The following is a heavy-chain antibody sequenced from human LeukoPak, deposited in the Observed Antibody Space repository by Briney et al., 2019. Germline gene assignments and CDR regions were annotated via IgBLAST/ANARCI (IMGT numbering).Heavy chain of an antibody. V-gene: IGHV1-46*01. CDR2: INPSGGST. CDR3: ARDMAEMEWYFDY. CDR1: GYTFTSYY. D-gene: IGHD3-3*01. J-gene: IGHJ4*02. Sequence: ASVKVSCKASGYTFTSYYMHWVRQAPGQGLEWMGIINPSGGSTSYAQKFQGRVTMTRDTSTSTVYMGLSSLRSEGTAVYYCARDMAEMEWYFDYWGEGTLVTVSS.